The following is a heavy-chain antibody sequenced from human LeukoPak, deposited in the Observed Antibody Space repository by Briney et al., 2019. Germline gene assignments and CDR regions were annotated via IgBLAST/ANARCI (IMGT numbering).Heavy chain of an antibody. V-gene: IGHV4-34*01. CDR3: ARDGELSIAVAGYFDY. CDR2: INHSGST. D-gene: IGHD6-19*01. CDR1: GGSFSGYY. J-gene: IGHJ4*02. Sequence: SETLSLTCAVYGGSFSGYYWSWIRQPPGKGLEWIGEINHSGSTNYNPSLKSRVTISVDTSKNQFSLKLSSVTAADTAVYYCARDGELSIAVAGYFDYWGQGTLVTVSS.